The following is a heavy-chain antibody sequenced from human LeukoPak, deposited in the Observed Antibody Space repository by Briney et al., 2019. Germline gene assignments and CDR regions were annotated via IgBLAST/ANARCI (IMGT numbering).Heavy chain of an antibody. V-gene: IGHV1-69*10. D-gene: IGHD5-12*01. CDR1: VGSLSRYA. J-gene: IGHJ4*02. CDR3: ARDNGSGYDRNYFDY. CDR2: LIPILGIA. Sequence: SDNVSRQPSVGSLSRYATRWVRQDPRPRREWTAGLIPILGIANYAQKFQGRVTITADKSTSTAYMELSSLRSEDTAVYCCARDNGSGYDRNYFDYWGQGTLVTVSS.